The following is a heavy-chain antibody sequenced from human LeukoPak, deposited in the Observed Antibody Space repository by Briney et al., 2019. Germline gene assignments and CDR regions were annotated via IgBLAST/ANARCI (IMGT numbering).Heavy chain of an antibody. D-gene: IGHD2-15*01. CDR2: IKQDGSEK. V-gene: IGHV3-7*01. J-gene: IGHJ4*02. CDR1: GFTFSSYW. CDR3: GREKLDTRVYFDY. Sequence: GGSLRLSCAASGFTFSSYWMSWVRQAPGKGLEWVANIKQDGSEKYYVDSVKGRFTISRDNAKNSLYLQMNSLRAEDTAVYYCGREKLDTRVYFDYWGKETLVTVSP.